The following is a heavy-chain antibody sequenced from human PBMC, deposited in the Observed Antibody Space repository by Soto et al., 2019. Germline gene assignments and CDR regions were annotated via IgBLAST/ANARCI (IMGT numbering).Heavy chain of an antibody. CDR1: GFTFSSYW. J-gene: IGHJ6*02. Sequence: GGSLRLSCAASGFTFSSYWMSWVRQAPGKGLEWVANIKQDGSEKYYVDSVKGRFTISRDNAKNSLYLQMNSLRAEDTAVYYCARDRSSWYWGYYYGMDGWGQGTTVTVSS. V-gene: IGHV3-7*01. CDR2: IKQDGSEK. D-gene: IGHD6-13*01. CDR3: ARDRSSWYWGYYYGMDG.